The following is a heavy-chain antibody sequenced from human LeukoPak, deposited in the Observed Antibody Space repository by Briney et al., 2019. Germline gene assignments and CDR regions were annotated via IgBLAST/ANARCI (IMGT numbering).Heavy chain of an antibody. Sequence: PSETLSLTCTVSGGSISSSSYYWGWIRQPPGKGLEWIGSIYYSGSTYYNPSLKSRVTISVDTSKNQFSLKLSSVTAADTAVYYCARVEYSYDILTGYYDYWGQGTLVTVSS. V-gene: IGHV4-39*07. D-gene: IGHD3-9*01. CDR1: GGSISSSSYY. CDR3: ARVEYSYDILTGYYDY. CDR2: IYYSGST. J-gene: IGHJ4*02.